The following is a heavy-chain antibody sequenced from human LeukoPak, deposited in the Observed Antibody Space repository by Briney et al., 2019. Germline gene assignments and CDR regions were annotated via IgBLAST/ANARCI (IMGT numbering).Heavy chain of an antibody. CDR1: GFTFSSYA. V-gene: IGHV3-23*01. Sequence: GGSLRLSCAASGFTFSSYAMSWVRQAPGRGLAWVSAISGSGGSTYYADSVKGRFTIYRDTSKNTLYLQMNSLRAEDTAVYYCARGRYYDNSVYYYFDYWGQGTLVTVSS. J-gene: IGHJ4*02. CDR2: ISGSGGST. CDR3: ARGRYYDNSVYYYFDY. D-gene: IGHD3-22*01.